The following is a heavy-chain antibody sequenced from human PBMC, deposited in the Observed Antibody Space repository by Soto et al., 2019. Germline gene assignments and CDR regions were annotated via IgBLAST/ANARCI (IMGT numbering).Heavy chain of an antibody. CDR2: ISGSGDST. CDR3: ARELGYCSGGSCYMDGAFDF. D-gene: IGHD2-15*01. V-gene: IGHV3-23*01. J-gene: IGHJ3*01. CDR1: GFTFSSYA. Sequence: PGGSLRLSCAASGFTFSSYAMSWVRQAPGKGLEWVSVISGSGDSTYYADSVKGRFTISRDNSKNTLYVQMNSLRAEDTAVYYCARELGYCSGGSCYMDGAFDFWGQGTMVTVSS.